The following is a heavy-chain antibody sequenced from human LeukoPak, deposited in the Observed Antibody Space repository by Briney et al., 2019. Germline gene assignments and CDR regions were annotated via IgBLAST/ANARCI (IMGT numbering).Heavy chain of an antibody. CDR2: ISGSGGST. D-gene: IGHD2-2*01. CDR3: AKDRRIVVVPAAMGY. V-gene: IGHV3-23*01. J-gene: IGHJ4*02. CDR1: GFTFSSYA. Sequence: PGGSLRLSCAASGFTFSSYAMSWVRQAPGKGLEWVSAISGSGGSTYYADSVKGRFTISRDNSKNTLYLQMNSLRAEDTAVYYCAKDRRIVVVPAAMGYWGQGTLVTVSS.